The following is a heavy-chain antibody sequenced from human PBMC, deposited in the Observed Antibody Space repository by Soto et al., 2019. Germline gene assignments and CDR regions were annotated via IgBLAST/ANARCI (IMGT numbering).Heavy chain of an antibody. CDR2: IIPMFGTT. Sequence: QVQLVQSGAEVKKPGSSGKVSCKASGGTFTNYTISWVRQAPGQGLEWMGGIIPMFGTTNHAQKFQGRVTINANKYTTTAHMELSSLRSEDTAVYYCAIGLGLRDFDWPFEYWGQGTLVTVSS. V-gene: IGHV1-69*06. CDR3: AIGLGLRDFDWPFEY. D-gene: IGHD3-9*01. CDR1: GGTFTNYT. J-gene: IGHJ4*02.